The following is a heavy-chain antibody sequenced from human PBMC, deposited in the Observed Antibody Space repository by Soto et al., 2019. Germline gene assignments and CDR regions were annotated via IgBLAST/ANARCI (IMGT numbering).Heavy chain of an antibody. Sequence: QVQLVQSGAEVRKPGASVKVSCKASGYTFTSYDINWVRQASGQGLEWMGWMNPNSGNTGSAQRFQGRLTVTRNTSINTAYMALTSLTSEDAAVYYCARVHTVTTYFDVWGRGTLVAVSS. J-gene: IGHJ2*01. CDR2: MNPNSGNT. V-gene: IGHV1-8*01. D-gene: IGHD4-17*01. CDR1: GYTFTSYD. CDR3: ARVHTVTTYFDV.